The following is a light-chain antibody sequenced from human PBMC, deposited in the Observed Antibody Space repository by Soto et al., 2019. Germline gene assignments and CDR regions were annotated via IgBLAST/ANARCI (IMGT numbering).Light chain of an antibody. CDR1: SSDVGGYNY. CDR3: SSFTRINTWV. J-gene: IGLJ3*02. CDR2: EVS. V-gene: IGLV2-14*01. Sequence: SALTQPASVSGSPGQSITISCTGTSSDVGGYNYVSWYQQHPGKAPKLMIYEVSNRPSGVSNRFSGSKSGNTASLTISGLQAEDEADYYCSSFTRINTWVFGGGTQLTVL.